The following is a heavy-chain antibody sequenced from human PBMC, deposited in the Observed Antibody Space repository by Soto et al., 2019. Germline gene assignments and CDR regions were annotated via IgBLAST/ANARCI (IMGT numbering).Heavy chain of an antibody. CDR1: GGPFSSFA. D-gene: IGHD3-10*02. Sequence: QVQLVQSGAEVKKPGSSVKVSCKASGGPFSSFALNWVRQAPGQGLEWMGGIIPILGSPNYPQTFQGRVTITADESTSTVYLDLSSLKSEDTAVYYCARHVQMLWEYFDYWGQGTRVTVSS. J-gene: IGHJ4*02. CDR3: ARHVQMLWEYFDY. CDR2: IIPILGSP. V-gene: IGHV1-69*01.